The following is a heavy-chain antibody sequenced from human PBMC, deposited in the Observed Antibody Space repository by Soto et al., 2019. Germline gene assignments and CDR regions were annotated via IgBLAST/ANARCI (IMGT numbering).Heavy chain of an antibody. V-gene: IGHV3-15*01. CDR3: TTNFYSYHGRDV. Sequence: EVQLVESGGGLVKPGGSLTLSCAASGITFSQAWMNWVRQSPGKGLEWVGRIKSRSDGGTTAYAAPVKGRFTISRDDSKDTLWLQMNSLKTEHTAVYYCTTNFYSYHGRDVWGQGSTVTVSS. D-gene: IGHD4-4*01. J-gene: IGHJ6*02. CDR1: GITFSQAW. CDR2: IKSRSDGGTT.